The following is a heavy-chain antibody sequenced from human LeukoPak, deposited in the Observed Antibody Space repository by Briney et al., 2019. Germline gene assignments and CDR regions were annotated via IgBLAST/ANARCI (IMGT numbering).Heavy chain of an antibody. J-gene: IGHJ4*02. Sequence: ASVKVTCKASGYTFTNYGITWMRQAPGQGLEWMGWINTYNGNTNYAQKLQGRVTITTDTSTSTAYMELRSLRSDDTAVFYCARDLVDGVGAPGAYWGQGALVTVSS. CDR2: INTYNGNT. CDR1: GYTFTNYG. CDR3: ARDLVDGVGAPGAY. D-gene: IGHD1-26*01. V-gene: IGHV1-18*01.